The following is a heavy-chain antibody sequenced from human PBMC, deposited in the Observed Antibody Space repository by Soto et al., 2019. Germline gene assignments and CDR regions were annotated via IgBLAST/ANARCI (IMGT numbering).Heavy chain of an antibody. D-gene: IGHD2-8*01. CDR2: ISSSSSTI. V-gene: IGHV3-48*01. CDR3: AKDWGYCTNGVCYTAMDV. J-gene: IGHJ6*02. Sequence: GSLRLSCAASGFAFSSYSMNWVRQSPGKGLEWVSYISSSSSTIYYADSVKGRFTISRDNSKNTLYLQMNSLRAEDTAVYYCAKDWGYCTNGVCYTAMDVWGQGTTVTVSS. CDR1: GFAFSSYS.